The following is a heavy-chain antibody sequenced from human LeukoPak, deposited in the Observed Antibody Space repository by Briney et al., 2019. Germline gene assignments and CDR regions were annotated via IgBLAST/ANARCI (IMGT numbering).Heavy chain of an antibody. Sequence: PGGSLRLSCAASGLTFSGSAMHWVRQASGKGLEWDGRIKSKANNYATAYAASVKGRFTISRDDSENTAFLQMNSLKTEDTAVYYCTRRGDGDYGDYWGQGTLVTVSS. CDR1: GLTFSGSA. CDR2: IKSKANNYAT. J-gene: IGHJ4*02. V-gene: IGHV3-73*01. D-gene: IGHD4-17*01. CDR3: TRRGDGDYGDY.